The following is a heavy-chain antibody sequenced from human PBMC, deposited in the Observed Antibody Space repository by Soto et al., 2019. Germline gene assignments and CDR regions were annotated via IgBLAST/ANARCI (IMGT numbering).Heavy chain of an antibody. CDR1: GGSISSSNW. Sequence: QVQLQESGPGLVKPSGTLSLTCAVSGGSISSSNWWSWVRQPPGKGLEWIGEIYHSGSTNYNPSLKXXVXIXXDKSKNQFSLKLSSVTAADTAVYYCARIAETWFDPWGQGTLVTVSS. CDR3: ARIAETWFDP. J-gene: IGHJ5*02. D-gene: IGHD6-13*01. CDR2: IYHSGST. V-gene: IGHV4-4*02.